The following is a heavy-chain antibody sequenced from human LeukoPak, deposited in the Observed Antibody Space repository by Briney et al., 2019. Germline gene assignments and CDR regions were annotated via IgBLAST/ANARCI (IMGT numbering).Heavy chain of an antibody. CDR3: AAGLGSSSSPFDY. D-gene: IGHD6-6*01. Sequence: SVKVSCKASGFTFTSSAMQWVRQARGQRLEWIGWIVVGSGNTNYAQKFQERVTITRDMSTSTAYMELSSLRSEDTAVYYCAAGLGSSSSPFDYWGQGTLVTASS. CDR2: IVVGSGNT. CDR1: GFTFTSSA. J-gene: IGHJ4*02. V-gene: IGHV1-58*02.